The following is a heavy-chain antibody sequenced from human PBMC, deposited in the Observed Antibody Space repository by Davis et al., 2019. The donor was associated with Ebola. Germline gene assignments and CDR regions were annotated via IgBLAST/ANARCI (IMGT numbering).Heavy chain of an antibody. CDR1: GFTFSDYY. CDR3: ARDSLRFLEWTRASNWFDP. V-gene: IGHV3-11*06. CDR2: ISSSSSYT. Sequence: GESLKISCAASGFTFSDYYMSWIRQAPGKGLEWVSYISSSSSYTNYADSVKGRFTISRDNAKNSLYLQMNSLRAEDTAVYYCARDSLRFLEWTRASNWFDPWGQGTLVTVSS. D-gene: IGHD3-3*01. J-gene: IGHJ5*02.